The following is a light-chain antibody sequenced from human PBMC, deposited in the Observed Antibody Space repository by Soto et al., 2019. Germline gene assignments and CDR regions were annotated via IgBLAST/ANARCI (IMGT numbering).Light chain of an antibody. CDR2: AAS. CDR1: QGISGS. CDR3: QEYHSPPFT. Sequence: DIQMTQSPSSLSASVGDTVTITCRASQGISGSLAWYQQKAGKVPDLLIYAASTLQSGVPSHFSGSGSGTDFTLTISSLQPEDVATYYCQEYHSPPFTFGPGTRVEIK. V-gene: IGKV1-27*01. J-gene: IGKJ3*01.